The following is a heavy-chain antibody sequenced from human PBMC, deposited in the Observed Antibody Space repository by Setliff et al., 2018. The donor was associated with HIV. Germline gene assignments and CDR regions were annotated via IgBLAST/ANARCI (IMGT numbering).Heavy chain of an antibody. CDR2: IYSTGST. V-gene: IGHV4-59*11. Sequence: SETLSLTCTVSGASITSHYWSWIRQSPGMELEWIGHIYSTGSTNYNPSLQSRVSISMDASKNKFSLKVTSVTSADTAVYYCAKGAGFYGDYTFDYWGQGNLVTVSS. CDR1: GASITSHY. CDR3: AKGAGFYGDYTFDY. J-gene: IGHJ4*02. D-gene: IGHD4-17*01.